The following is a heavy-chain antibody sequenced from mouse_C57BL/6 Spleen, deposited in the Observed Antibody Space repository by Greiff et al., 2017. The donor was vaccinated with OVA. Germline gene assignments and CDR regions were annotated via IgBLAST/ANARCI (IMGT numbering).Heavy chain of an antibody. V-gene: IGHV1-76*01. J-gene: IGHJ4*01. Sequence: QVQLQQSGAELVRPGASVKLSCKASGYTLTDYYINWVKQRPGQGLEWIARIYPGSGNTYYNEKLQGKATMTAEKSSSNAYMQLSSLTSEDSAVYFCARYYKAMDYWGQGTSVTVSS. D-gene: IGHD2-12*01. CDR1: GYTLTDYY. CDR3: ARYYKAMDY. CDR2: IYPGSGNT.